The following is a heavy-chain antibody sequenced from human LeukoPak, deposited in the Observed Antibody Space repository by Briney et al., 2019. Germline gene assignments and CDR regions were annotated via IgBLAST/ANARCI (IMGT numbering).Heavy chain of an antibody. D-gene: IGHD2-21*01. CDR1: GGSISRNY. CDR3: ATTYSRSGDDWFDP. V-gene: IGHV4-59*01. J-gene: IGHJ5*02. CDR2: IYYSGST. Sequence: SETLSLTCTVSGGSISRNYWSWIRKSPGRGLEWIGYIYYSGSTHYNPSLKSRVTMSIDTSKNKFSLKLSSATAADTAIYYCATTYSRSGDDWFDPWGQGTLVTVSS.